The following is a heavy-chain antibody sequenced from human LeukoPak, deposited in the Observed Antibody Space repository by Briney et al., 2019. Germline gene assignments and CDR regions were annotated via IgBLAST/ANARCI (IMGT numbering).Heavy chain of an antibody. CDR3: ARGHRHSKYSSGWPYYFDY. D-gene: IGHD6-19*01. CDR2: IYNTGST. Sequence: PSETLSLTCTVSGASINSGGYYWGWIRQHPGAGLEWIGFIYNTGSTNYNPSLKSRVTISVDTSKNQFSLKLSSVTAADTAVYYCARGHRHSKYSSGWPYYFDYWGQGTLVTVSS. CDR1: GASINSGGYY. V-gene: IGHV4-39*07. J-gene: IGHJ4*02.